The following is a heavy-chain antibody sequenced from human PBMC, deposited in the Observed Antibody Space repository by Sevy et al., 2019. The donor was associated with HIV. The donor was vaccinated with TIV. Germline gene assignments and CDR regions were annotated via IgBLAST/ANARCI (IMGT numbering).Heavy chain of an antibody. Sequence: SETLSLTCTISGGSISTVDYYCTWIRQPAGKGLEWIGRISARGTTTHHPSLESRVPMSVDRSQNQFSLKLTSVTAADTAMYYCVKEHFDWLLPSYYFDLWGRGTLVTVSS. D-gene: IGHD3-9*01. V-gene: IGHV4-61*02. CDR3: VKEHFDWLLPSYYFDL. J-gene: IGHJ2*01. CDR1: GGSISTVDYY. CDR2: ISARGTT.